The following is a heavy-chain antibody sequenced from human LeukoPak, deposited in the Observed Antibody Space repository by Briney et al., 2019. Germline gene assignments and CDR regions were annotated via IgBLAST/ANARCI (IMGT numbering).Heavy chain of an antibody. CDR2: ISYDGSNK. V-gene: IGHV3-30*03. CDR1: HFTISINY. CDR3: ARASRHSLIAAPGY. J-gene: IGHJ4*02. Sequence: GGSLRLSCAATHFTISINYMSWVRQAPGKGLEWVAVISYDGSNKYYADSVKGRFTISRDNSKNTLYLQMNSLRAEDTAVYYCARASRHSLIAAPGYWGQGTLVTVSS. D-gene: IGHD6-13*01.